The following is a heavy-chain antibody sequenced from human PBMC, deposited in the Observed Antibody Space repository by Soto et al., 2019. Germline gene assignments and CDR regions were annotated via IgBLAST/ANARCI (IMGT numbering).Heavy chain of an antibody. V-gene: IGHV1-8*01. CDR3: ASGIVVVPATLSVNYDAFDI. D-gene: IGHD2-2*01. J-gene: IGHJ3*02. Sequence: ASVTVSCKASVYTFTSYDINWVRQATGQGLEWMGWMNPNRGNTGYAQKFQGRVTMTRNTSISTAYMELSSLRPEDTAVYYCASGIVVVPATLSVNYDAFDIWGQGTMVTVSS. CDR2: MNPNRGNT. CDR1: VYTFTSYD.